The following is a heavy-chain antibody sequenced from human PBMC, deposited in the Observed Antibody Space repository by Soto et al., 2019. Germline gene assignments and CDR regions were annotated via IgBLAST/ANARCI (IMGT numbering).Heavy chain of an antibody. V-gene: IGHV3-53*01. CDR1: GFTVSSSY. CDR2: IYSGDST. J-gene: IGHJ6*03. CDR3: AGSYFINGVCNTNYYYYIDV. Sequence: GGSLRLSCAASGFTVSSSYMSWVRQAPGKGLEWVSGIYSGDSTYYADSVKGRFTVSRDNSKNALFLQMNSLRAEDTAVYYFAGSYFINGVCNTNYYYYIDVWGEGPRSPSP. D-gene: IGHD2-8*01.